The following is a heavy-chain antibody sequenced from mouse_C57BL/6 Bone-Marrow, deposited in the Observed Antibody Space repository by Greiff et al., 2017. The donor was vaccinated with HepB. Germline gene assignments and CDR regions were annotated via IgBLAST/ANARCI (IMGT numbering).Heavy chain of an antibody. CDR2: IYPRSGNT. J-gene: IGHJ2*01. CDR1: GYTFTSYG. D-gene: IGHD1-1*02. V-gene: IGHV1-81*01. CDR3: ARTGVGPDHFDS. Sequence: VNVVESGAELARPGASVKLSCKASGYTFTSYGISWVKQRTGQGLEWIGEIYPRSGNTYYNEKFKGKATLTADKSSSTAYMELRSLTSEDSAVYFCARTGVGPDHFDSWGQGTTLTVSS.